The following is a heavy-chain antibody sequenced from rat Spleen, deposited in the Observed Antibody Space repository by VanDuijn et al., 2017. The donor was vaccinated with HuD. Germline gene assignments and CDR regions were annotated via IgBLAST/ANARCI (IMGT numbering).Heavy chain of an antibody. CDR2: ISYDGSRT. D-gene: IGHD1-5*01. CDR3: ARHAYRYNSNWFAY. J-gene: IGHJ3*01. CDR1: GFIFTDYG. Sequence: EVQLVESGGGLVQPGRSLKLSCSASGFIFTDYGMHWIRQAPKKGLEWVATISYDGSRTYYRDSVKGRFTISRYNAKSTLYLQMDSLRSEDTATYYCARHAYRYNSNWFAYWGQGTLVTVSS. V-gene: IGHV5-7*01.